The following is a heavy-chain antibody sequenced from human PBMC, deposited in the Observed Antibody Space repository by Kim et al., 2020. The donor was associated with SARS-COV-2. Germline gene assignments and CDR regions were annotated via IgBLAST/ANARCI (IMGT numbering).Heavy chain of an antibody. Sequence: GESLKISCKGSGYSFTSYWIGWVRQMPGKGLEWMGIIYPGDSDTRYSPSFQGQVTISADKSISTAYLQWSSLKASDTAMYYCARQSNYYDSSGYSDFDYWGQGTLVTVSS. D-gene: IGHD3-22*01. V-gene: IGHV5-51*01. J-gene: IGHJ4*02. CDR1: GYSFTSYW. CDR3: ARQSNYYDSSGYSDFDY. CDR2: IYPGDSDT.